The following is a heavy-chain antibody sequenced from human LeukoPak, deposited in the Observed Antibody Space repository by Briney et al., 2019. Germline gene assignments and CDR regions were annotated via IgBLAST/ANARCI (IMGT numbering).Heavy chain of an antibody. CDR2: ISSSSTYI. Sequence: GGSLRLSCAASGFTFDSYGMNWVPQAPGKGLEWISSISSSSTYIYYADSVKGRFTISKDNAKNSLYLQMNSLRAEDTAVYYCARAYCSSTRCSYYFDSWGQGTLVTVSS. CDR1: GFTFDSYG. D-gene: IGHD2-2*01. CDR3: ARAYCSSTRCSYYFDS. J-gene: IGHJ4*02. V-gene: IGHV3-21*01.